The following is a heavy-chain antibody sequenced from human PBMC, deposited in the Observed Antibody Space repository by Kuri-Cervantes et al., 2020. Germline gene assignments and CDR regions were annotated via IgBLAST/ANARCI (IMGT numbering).Heavy chain of an antibody. Sequence: SETLSLTCAVPGYSISSGYYWGWIRQPPGRGLEWIGSIYHSGSTYYNPSLKSRVTISVDTSKNQFSLKLSSVTAADTAVYYCARGGGSYYYYYYMDVWGKGTTVTVSS. CDR2: IYHSGST. CDR3: ARGGGSYYYYYYMDV. CDR1: GYSISSGYY. D-gene: IGHD1-26*01. J-gene: IGHJ6*03. V-gene: IGHV4-38-2*01.